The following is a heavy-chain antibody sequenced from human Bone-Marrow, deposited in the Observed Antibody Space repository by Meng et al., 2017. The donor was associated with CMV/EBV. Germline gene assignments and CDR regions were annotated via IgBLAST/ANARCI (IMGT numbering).Heavy chain of an antibody. D-gene: IGHD3-3*01. V-gene: IGHV3-48*03. CDR1: GFTFSSYE. Sequence: GGSLRLSCAASGFTFSSYEMNWVRQAPGKGLEWVSYISSSGSTIYYADSVKGRFTISRDNAKNSLYLQMNSPRAEGTAVYYCARGDDFWSGYYYFDYWGQGTLVTVSS. J-gene: IGHJ4*02. CDR3: ARGDDFWSGYYYFDY. CDR2: ISSSGSTI.